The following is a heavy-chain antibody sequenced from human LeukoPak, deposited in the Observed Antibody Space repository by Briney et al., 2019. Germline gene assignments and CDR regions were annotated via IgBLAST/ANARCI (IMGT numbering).Heavy chain of an antibody. D-gene: IGHD2-21*02. V-gene: IGHV4-38-2*02. CDR3: AREMRLGLIVVVTDYFDY. CDR1: GGSISSYY. Sequence: SETLSLTCTVSGGSISSYYWSWIRQPPGKGLEWIGSIYHSGSTYYNPSLKSRVTISVDTSKNQFSLKLSSVTAADTAVYYCAREMRLGLIVVVTDYFDYWGQGTLVTVSS. CDR2: IYHSGST. J-gene: IGHJ4*02.